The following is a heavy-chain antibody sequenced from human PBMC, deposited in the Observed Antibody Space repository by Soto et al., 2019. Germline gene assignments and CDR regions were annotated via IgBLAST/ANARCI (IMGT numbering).Heavy chain of an antibody. CDR3: ARGDDLWSHYYFDY. V-gene: IGHV1-18*04. D-gene: IGHD3-3*01. Sequence: ASVKVSCKASGYTFTGYCMDWVRQAPGQGLEWMGWIIAYSGNTNFAQMFQGRVSMTTDTSTTTAYMELRSLRSDDTAVYYCARGDDLWSHYYFDYWGQGTLVTVSS. J-gene: IGHJ4*02. CDR1: GYTFTGYC. CDR2: IIAYSGNT.